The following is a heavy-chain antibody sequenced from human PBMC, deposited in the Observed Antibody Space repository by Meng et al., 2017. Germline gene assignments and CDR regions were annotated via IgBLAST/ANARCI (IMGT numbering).Heavy chain of an antibody. CDR1: GEKVSSNRAG. J-gene: IGHJ4*02. D-gene: IGHD1-26*01. V-gene: IGHV6-1*02. CDR2: TYYRSKWYY. CDR3: AREVGTSRPFEY. Sequence: QAGPGRWKPPQTLSLACSRPGEKVSSNRAGWNWIRLSRSRGLEWRGRTYYRSKWYYDYAISVKVRMSVNADTSKNQFSLQLNSVTPEDTAVYYCAREVGTSRPFEYWGQGTLVTVSS.